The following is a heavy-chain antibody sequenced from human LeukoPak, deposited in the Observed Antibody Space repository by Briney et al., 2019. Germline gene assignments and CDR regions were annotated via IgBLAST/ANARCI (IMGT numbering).Heavy chain of an antibody. CDR1: GGTFSSYA. J-gene: IGHJ4*02. CDR3: AREVSLSGSYTHSEL. Sequence: SVKVSCTASGGTFSSYAISWVRQAPGQGLEWMGGIIPIFGTANYAQKFQGRVTITTDESTSTAYMELRSLRSEDTAVYYCAREVSLSGSYTHSELWGQGTLVTVSS. D-gene: IGHD1-26*01. V-gene: IGHV1-69*05. CDR2: IIPIFGTA.